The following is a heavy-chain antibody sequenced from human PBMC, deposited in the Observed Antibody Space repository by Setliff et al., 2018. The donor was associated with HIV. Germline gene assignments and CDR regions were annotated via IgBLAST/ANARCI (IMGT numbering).Heavy chain of an antibody. CDR1: GVIFNNLW. V-gene: IGHV3-74*01. Sequence: GESLKISCAASGVIFNNLWMHWVRQVPGKGLVWISDINQDGSDANYAESVRGRFTISRDNTENSLYLQMNSLSADDTAIYYCTRPQYIYDNSDSDNWGQGALVTVSS. J-gene: IGHJ4*02. CDR3: TRPQYIYDNSDSDN. D-gene: IGHD3-22*01. CDR2: INQDGSDA.